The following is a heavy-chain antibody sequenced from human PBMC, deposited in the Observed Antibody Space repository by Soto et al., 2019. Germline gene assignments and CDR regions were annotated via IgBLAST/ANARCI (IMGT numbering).Heavy chain of an antibody. D-gene: IGHD2-15*01. V-gene: IGHV3-66*01. J-gene: IGHJ6*04. CDR3: TRGDVHCSGGRCYGVPMAV. CDR2: IQSGGST. Sequence: EVQLVESGGALVQPGGSLRLSCTASGFSVSSKYISWVRQAPGKGLEWVSLIQSGGSTYYAGSVKGRLTISRDNSEHTRSLQMNSLRVEETAVDYCTRGDVHCSGGRCYGVPMAVWGKGTKVTVSA. CDR1: GFSVSSKY.